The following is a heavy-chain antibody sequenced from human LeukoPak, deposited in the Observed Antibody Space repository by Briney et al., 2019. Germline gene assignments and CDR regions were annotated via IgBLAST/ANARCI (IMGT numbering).Heavy chain of an antibody. D-gene: IGHD3-9*01. V-gene: IGHV3-7*01. CDR1: GFTFSSYW. Sequence: GGSLRLSCAASGFTFSSYWVSWVRQAPGKGLEWVANIKQDGSEKYYVDSVKGRFTISRDNAKNSLYLQMNSLRAEDTAVYYCARGMNYDILTGYKNWGQGTLVTVSS. J-gene: IGHJ4*02. CDR2: IKQDGSEK. CDR3: ARGMNYDILTGYKN.